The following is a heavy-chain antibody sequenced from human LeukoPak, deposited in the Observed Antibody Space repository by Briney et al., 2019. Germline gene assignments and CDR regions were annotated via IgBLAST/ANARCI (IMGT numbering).Heavy chain of an antibody. D-gene: IGHD3-10*01. Sequence: PGGSLRLSCAASGFTFSSYAMGWVRQAPGKGLEWASAISGSGGSTYYADSVKGRFTISRDNSKNTLYLQMNSLRAEDTAVYYCAKDLSTMVRGVIFDYWGQGTLVTVSS. CDR2: ISGSGGST. CDR1: GFTFSSYA. J-gene: IGHJ4*02. V-gene: IGHV3-23*01. CDR3: AKDLSTMVRGVIFDY.